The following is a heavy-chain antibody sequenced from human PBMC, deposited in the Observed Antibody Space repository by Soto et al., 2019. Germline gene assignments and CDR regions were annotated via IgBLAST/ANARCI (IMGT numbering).Heavy chain of an antibody. CDR2: INAGNGNT. Sequence: ASVKVSCKASGYTFTSYAMHWVRQAPGQRLEWMGWINAGNGNTKYSQKFQGRVTITRDTSASTAYMELSSLRSEDTAVYYCAKDQRSGGSCCPGYWGQGTLVTVSS. J-gene: IGHJ4*02. CDR1: GYTFTSYA. V-gene: IGHV1-3*01. CDR3: AKDQRSGGSCCPGY. D-gene: IGHD2-15*01.